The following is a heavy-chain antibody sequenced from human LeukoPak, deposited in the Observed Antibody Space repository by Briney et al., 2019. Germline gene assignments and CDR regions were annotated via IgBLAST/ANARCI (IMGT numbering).Heavy chain of an antibody. CDR3: ARMIVAYDAFDI. D-gene: IGHD3-22*01. CDR1: GGSFSGYY. CDR2: INHSGST. Sequence: SETLSLTCAVYGGSFSGYYWSWIRQPPGKGLEWIGEINHSGSTNYNPSLKSRVTISVDTSKNQFSLKLSSVTAADTAVYYCARMIVAYDAFDIWGRGTMVTVSS. V-gene: IGHV4-34*01. J-gene: IGHJ3*02.